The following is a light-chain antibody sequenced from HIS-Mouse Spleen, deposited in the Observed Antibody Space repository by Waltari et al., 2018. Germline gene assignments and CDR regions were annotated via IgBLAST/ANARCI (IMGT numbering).Light chain of an antibody. CDR3: YSTDSSGNHRV. CDR1: ALPKKY. J-gene: IGLJ2*01. CDR2: GDS. V-gene: IGLV3-10*01. Sequence: SYELTQPPSVSVSPGQTARITCSGDALPKKYASWYQQKSGQAPVLVIYGDSKRPPGIPERFSGSSSGTMATLTISGAQVEDEADYYCYSTDSSGNHRVFGGGTKMTVL.